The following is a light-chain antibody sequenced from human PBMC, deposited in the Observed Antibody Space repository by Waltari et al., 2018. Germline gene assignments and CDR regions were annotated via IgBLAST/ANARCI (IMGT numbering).Light chain of an antibody. J-gene: IGLJ3*02. CDR3: SSYTSSNTWV. CDR1: SSDVGRYNF. Sequence: QSALTQPASVSGSPGQSITISCIGTSSDVGRYNFVSWYQQHPGKAPKLIIYDVSNRPSGVSSRFSGSKSGNTASLTISGLQAEDEADYYCSSYTSSNTWVFGGGTKLTVL. CDR2: DVS. V-gene: IGLV2-14*03.